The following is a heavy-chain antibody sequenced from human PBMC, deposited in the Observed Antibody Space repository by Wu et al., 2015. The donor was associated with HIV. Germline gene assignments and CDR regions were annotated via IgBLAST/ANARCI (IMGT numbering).Heavy chain of an antibody. CDR2: LNPNDGTT. CDR3: ARSREIWFANGMAV. V-gene: IGHV1-46*01. J-gene: IGHJ6*02. CDR1: GYSFTKYY. D-gene: IGHD3-10*01. Sequence: QVHLVQSGAEVKKPGASVKISCTASGYSFTKYYMHWVRQAPGQGLEWMGILNPNDGTTNYAQKFQGRVIMTTETSSSTVYMEMRSLRSDDTGLYYCARSREIWFANGMAVWGQGTTVTVSS.